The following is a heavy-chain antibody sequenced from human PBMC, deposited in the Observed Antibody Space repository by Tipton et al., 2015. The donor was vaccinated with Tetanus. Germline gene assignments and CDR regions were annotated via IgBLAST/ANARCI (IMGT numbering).Heavy chain of an antibody. D-gene: IGHD1-7*01. Sequence: SLRLSCEVSGIAFANYGMHWVRQAPGQGLEWVAIVWHDGTKISYGNSVKGRFTVSRDNSKNTLYLQMNTLRAEDTAVYYCATSLPEEGTDVEFEFWGQGTLVTVSS. CDR1: GIAFANYG. J-gene: IGHJ1*01. CDR3: ATSLPEEGTDVEFEF. CDR2: VWHDGTKI. V-gene: IGHV3-33*01.